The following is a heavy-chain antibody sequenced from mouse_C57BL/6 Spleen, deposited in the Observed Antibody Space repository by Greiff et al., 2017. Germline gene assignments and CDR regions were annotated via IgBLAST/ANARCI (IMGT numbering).Heavy chain of an antibody. D-gene: IGHD4-1*02. CDR3: ATTRTGARDD. V-gene: IGHV1-82*01. CDR2: IYPGDGDT. Sequence: VQLQQSGPELVKPGASVKISCKASGYAFSSSWMNWVKQRPGQGLEWIGRIYPGDGDTNYNGKFKGKATLTADKSSSTAYMQLSSLTSEDAAVYCCATTRTGARDDWGQGTTVTVSS. J-gene: IGHJ4*01. CDR1: GYAFSSSW.